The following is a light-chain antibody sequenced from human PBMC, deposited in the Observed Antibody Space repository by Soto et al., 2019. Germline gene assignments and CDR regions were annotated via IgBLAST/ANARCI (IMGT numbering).Light chain of an antibody. CDR1: QGISNY. V-gene: IGKV1-27*01. CDR3: QNYDSAPIT. CDR2: AAS. J-gene: IGKJ5*01. Sequence: DIQMTQSPSSLSASVGNRVSITCRASQGISNYLAWYQQKPGKVPKVLIYAASTLQPGVPSRFSGSGSGTDFTLTINSLQPDDIATYYCQNYDSAPITVGQGTRLEIK.